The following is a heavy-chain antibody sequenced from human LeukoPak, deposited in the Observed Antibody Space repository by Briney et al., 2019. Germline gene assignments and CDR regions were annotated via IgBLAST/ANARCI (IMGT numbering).Heavy chain of an antibody. J-gene: IGHJ4*02. CDR2: INTDGTRT. CDR1: GFTFSNYW. CDR3: ARDLALIVVVVAAPDY. V-gene: IGHV3-74*01. Sequence: GGSLRLSCAASGFTFSNYWMHWVRQAPGRGLVWVSRINTDGTRTNYADSVKGRFTISRDNAENTLYLQMNSLRAEDTAVYYCARDLALIVVVVAAPDYWGQGTLVTVSS. D-gene: IGHD2-15*01.